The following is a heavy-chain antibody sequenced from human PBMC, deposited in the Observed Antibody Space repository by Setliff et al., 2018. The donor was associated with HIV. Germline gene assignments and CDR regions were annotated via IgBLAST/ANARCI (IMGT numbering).Heavy chain of an antibody. CDR3: TVYNTGSSKDHY. D-gene: IGHD2-8*02. CDR1: GGSFSSYY. J-gene: IGHJ4*02. CDR2: INHSGST. V-gene: IGHV4-34*01. Sequence: PSETLSLTCAVYGGSFSSYYWSWIRQPPGKGLEWIGEINHSGSTAYNPSLKSRVTISVDTSKNQFSLKLNSVTAADTAVYYCTVYNTGSSKDHYWGQGTPVTAPQ.